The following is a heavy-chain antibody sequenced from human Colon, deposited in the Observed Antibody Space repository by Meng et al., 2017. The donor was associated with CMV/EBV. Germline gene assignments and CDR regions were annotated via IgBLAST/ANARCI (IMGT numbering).Heavy chain of an antibody. Sequence: GESLKISCAASGFAFSSSWMSWVRQAPGKGLEWVATINQDGSEEQYVEAVKGRFTISRDNAKTSLYLQMDSLTVEDTALYYCARLGEYSLKDWGQGTLVTVSP. J-gene: IGHJ4*02. V-gene: IGHV3-7*01. CDR1: GFAFSSSW. CDR2: INQDGSEE. CDR3: ARLGEYSLKD. D-gene: IGHD3-16*01.